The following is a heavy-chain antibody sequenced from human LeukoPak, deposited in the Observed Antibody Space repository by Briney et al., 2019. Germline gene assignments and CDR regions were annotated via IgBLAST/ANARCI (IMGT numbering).Heavy chain of an antibody. CDR2: ISAYNGNT. CDR3: ARDRYSSSWYPDAFDI. J-gene: IGHJ3*02. CDR1: GYTFTSYG. D-gene: IGHD6-13*01. Sequence: SVKVSCKASGYTFTSYGISWVRQAPGQGLEWMGWISAYNGNTNYAQKLQGRVTMTTDTSTSTAYMELRSLRSDDTAVYYCARDRYSSSWYPDAFDIWGQGTMATVSS. V-gene: IGHV1-18*01.